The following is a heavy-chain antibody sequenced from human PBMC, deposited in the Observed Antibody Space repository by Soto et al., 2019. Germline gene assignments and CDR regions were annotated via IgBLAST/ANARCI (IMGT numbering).Heavy chain of an antibody. V-gene: IGHV3-30*18. D-gene: IGHD1-1*01. Sequence: QVPLVESGGGVIQPGKSLRLACAASGFTFSSRGMHWVRQAPGKGLEWVAIISRDGNSTFSGGSVKGRFTISRDNSKDPLYLEMHNLLVEDTAVYYCVKEDDNYFFDYWGPGTLVTVSS. CDR3: VKEDDNYFFDY. J-gene: IGHJ4*02. CDR1: GFTFSSRG. CDR2: ISRDGNST.